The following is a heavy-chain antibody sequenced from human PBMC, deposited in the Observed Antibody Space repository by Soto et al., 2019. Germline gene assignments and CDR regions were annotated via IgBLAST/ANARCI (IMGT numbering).Heavy chain of an antibody. D-gene: IGHD3-22*01. Sequence: PGGSLRLSCAASGFTFSSYSMNWVRQAPGKGLEWVSSISSSSSYIYYADSVKGRFTISRDNAKNSLYLQMNSLRAEDTAVYYCAGAPYYYDSSGYRNDAFDIWGQGTMVTVSS. CDR1: GFTFSSYS. CDR3: AGAPYYYDSSGYRNDAFDI. CDR2: ISSSSSYI. J-gene: IGHJ3*02. V-gene: IGHV3-21*01.